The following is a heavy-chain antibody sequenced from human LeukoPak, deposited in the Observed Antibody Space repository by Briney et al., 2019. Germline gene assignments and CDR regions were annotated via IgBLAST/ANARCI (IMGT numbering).Heavy chain of an antibody. CDR2: TYYRSKWYN. CDR1: GDSLSSNSAA. D-gene: IGHD6-19*01. J-gene: IGHJ4*02. V-gene: IGHV6-1*01. CDR3: ARGRAVAGKGGADYFDY. Sequence: SQTLSLTCAISGDSLSSNSAAWNWIRQSPSRGLEWLGRTYYRSKWYNDYAVSVKSRITINPDTYKNRFYLHLNSVTPEDTAVYYCARGRAVAGKGGADYFDYWGQGTLVTVSS.